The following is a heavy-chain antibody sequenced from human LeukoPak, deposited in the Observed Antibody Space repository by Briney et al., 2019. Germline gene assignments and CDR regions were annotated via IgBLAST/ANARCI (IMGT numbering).Heavy chain of an antibody. D-gene: IGHD2-21*02. CDR2: IYPGDSDT. V-gene: IGHV5-51*01. CDR3: ASQPHLAYCGGDCYSSFDY. CDR1: GYSFTSYW. Sequence: GESLKISCKGSGYSFTSYWIGWVRQMPGKGLEWMGIIYPGDSDTRYSPSFQGQVTISADKSISTAYLQWSSLKASDTAMYYCASQPHLAYCGGDCYSSFDYWGQGTLVTVSS. J-gene: IGHJ4*02.